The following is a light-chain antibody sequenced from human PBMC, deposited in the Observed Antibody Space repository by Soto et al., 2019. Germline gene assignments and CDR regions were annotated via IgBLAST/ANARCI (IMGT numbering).Light chain of an antibody. CDR2: ATS. CDR3: QQLHSYPYI. Sequence: DIQLTQSPSFVSASVGDRVTVTCRASQGISSYLAWYQQKPGKAPKLLIYATSTLQSGVPSRFSGSGSGTEFTLTISSLQPDDFATYHGQQLHSYPYIFGQGTKLEIK. J-gene: IGKJ2*01. CDR1: QGISSY. V-gene: IGKV1-9*01.